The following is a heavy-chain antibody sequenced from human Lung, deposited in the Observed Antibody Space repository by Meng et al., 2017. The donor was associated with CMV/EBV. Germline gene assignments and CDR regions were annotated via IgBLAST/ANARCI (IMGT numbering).Heavy chain of an antibody. CDR3: ARERGYCGTTSCSYYFVY. CDR1: GYTFTGYY. V-gene: IGHV1-18*04. Sequence: ASXXVSXKASGYTFTGYYMHWVRQAPGQGLEWMGWISPYDGNTNYAQTLQDRVTMTTDTPTSTAYMELRSLRSDDTAVYFCARERGYCGTTSCSYYFVYWXQGTLVTVSS. J-gene: IGHJ4*02. CDR2: ISPYDGNT. D-gene: IGHD2-2*01.